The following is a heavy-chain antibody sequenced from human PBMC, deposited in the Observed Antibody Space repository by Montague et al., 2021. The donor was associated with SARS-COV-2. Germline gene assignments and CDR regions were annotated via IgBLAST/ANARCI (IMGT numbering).Heavy chain of an antibody. CDR2: IYQSGST. J-gene: IGHJ4*02. CDR1: GGSISSGGYY. CDR3: VRAGGLDNRPPV. V-gene: IGHV4-39*07. D-gene: IGHD3/OR15-3a*01. Sequence: SETLSLTCIVSGGSISSGGYYWSWVRQPPGKGLEWIGEIYQSGSTNYNPSLKSRVTMSIDKSKNQFSLELNSVTAADTALYYCVRAGGLDNRPPVWGQGAQVIVSS.